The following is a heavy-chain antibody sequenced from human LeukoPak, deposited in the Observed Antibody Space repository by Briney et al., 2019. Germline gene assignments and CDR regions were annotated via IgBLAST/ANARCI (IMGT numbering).Heavy chain of an antibody. CDR2: IYPGDSDT. CDR3: ARVEMATKPTYYFDY. V-gene: IGHV5-51*01. CDR1: GYSFTSYW. J-gene: IGHJ4*02. D-gene: IGHD5-24*01. Sequence: GESLKISCKGSGYSFTSYWIGWVRQMPGKGLEWMGIIYPGDSDTRYSPSFQGQVTISADKSISTAYLQWSSLKASDTAIYYCARVEMATKPTYYFDYWGQGTLVTVSS.